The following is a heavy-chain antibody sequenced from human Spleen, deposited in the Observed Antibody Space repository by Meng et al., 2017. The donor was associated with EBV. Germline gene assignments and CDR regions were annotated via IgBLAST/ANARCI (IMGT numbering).Heavy chain of an antibody. CDR2: INHVGST. CDR3: ARTLRERLFDWF. J-gene: IGHJ4*02. CDR1: GGSFSDYY. Sequence: QVELPRWGAGLLKPSETLSLTCAVYGGSFSDYYWSWIRQPPGKGLEWIGEINHVGSTNYNPSLKSRVIMSVDTSENQFSLRLSSVTAADAAVYYCARTLRERLFDWFWSQGTLVTVSS. D-gene: IGHD3-9*01. V-gene: IGHV4-34*01.